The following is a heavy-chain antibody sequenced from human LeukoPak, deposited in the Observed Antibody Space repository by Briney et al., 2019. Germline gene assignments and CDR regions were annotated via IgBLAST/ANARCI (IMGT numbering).Heavy chain of an antibody. Sequence: SVTVSCRASGGTFSSYAISWVRQAPGQGLEWMGGIIPIFGTANYAQKFQGRVTITADESTSTAYMELSSLRSEDTAVYYCAGSGYSYGYYYYMDVWGKGTTVTVSS. J-gene: IGHJ6*03. CDR2: IIPIFGTA. CDR3: AGSGYSYGYYYYMDV. V-gene: IGHV1-69*13. D-gene: IGHD5-18*01. CDR1: GGTFSSYA.